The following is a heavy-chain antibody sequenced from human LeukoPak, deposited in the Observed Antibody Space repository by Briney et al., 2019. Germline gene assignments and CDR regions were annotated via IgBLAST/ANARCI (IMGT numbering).Heavy chain of an antibody. V-gene: IGHV4-38-2*02. CDR1: GYSIRSGYY. J-gene: IGHJ3*02. CDR3: ARVSLWSGYDDSFDI. CDR2: IYHSGST. Sequence: SETLSLTCTVSGYSIRSGYYWGWIRQPPGKGLEWIGNIYHSGSTYYNPSLRSRITISVDTSKNQFSLKLSSVTAADTAVYYCARVSLWSGYDDSFDIWGQGTMVTVSS. D-gene: IGHD3/OR15-3a*01.